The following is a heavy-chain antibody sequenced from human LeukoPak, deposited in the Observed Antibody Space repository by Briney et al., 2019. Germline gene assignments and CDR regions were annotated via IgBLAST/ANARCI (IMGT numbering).Heavy chain of an antibody. CDR2: IYYSGDT. J-gene: IGHJ4*02. D-gene: IGHD3-22*01. CDR1: VGSISSYY. V-gene: IGHV4-59*01. CDR3: ARSPTYWSESNGYPRGYDY. Sequence: KPSETLSLTCSVSVGSISSYYWTWIRQPPGKGLEWIGYIYYSGDTNYNPSLKSRVTISLDTSKNQFSLKLSSVTAADTAVYYCARSPTYWSESNGYPRGYDYWGQGTLVTVSS.